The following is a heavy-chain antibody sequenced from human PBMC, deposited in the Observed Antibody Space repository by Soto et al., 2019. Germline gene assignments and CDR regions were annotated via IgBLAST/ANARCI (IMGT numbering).Heavy chain of an antibody. D-gene: IGHD5-18*01. Sequence: QEQLQESGPGLVKPSQTLSLTCTVSGGSISSGGYYWSWIRPHPGKGLEWIGYIYYSGSTYYDPSLKSRVTISVDTSKNQFALKLSSVTAADTAVYYCARSGYSYGPNPLLSWGQGTLVTVSS. CDR3: ARSGYSYGPNPLLS. CDR1: GGSISSGGYY. V-gene: IGHV4-31*03. CDR2: IYYSGST. J-gene: IGHJ5*02.